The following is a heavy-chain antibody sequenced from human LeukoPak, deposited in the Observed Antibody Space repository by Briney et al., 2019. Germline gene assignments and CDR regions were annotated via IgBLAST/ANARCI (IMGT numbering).Heavy chain of an antibody. CDR3: AKDGPNTGYSSGWYGY. CDR2: ISGSGGST. Sequence: GESLRLSCAVSGFTFSSDAMSWVRQAPGKGLEWVSSISGSGGSTYYADSVKGRFTISRDNSKNTLYLQMNSLRAEDTAVYYCAKDGPNTGYSSGWYGYWGQGTLVTVSS. V-gene: IGHV3-23*01. CDR1: GFTFSSDA. D-gene: IGHD6-19*01. J-gene: IGHJ4*02.